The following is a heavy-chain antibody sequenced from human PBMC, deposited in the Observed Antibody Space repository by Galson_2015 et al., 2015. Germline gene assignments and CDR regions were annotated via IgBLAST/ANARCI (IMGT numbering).Heavy chain of an antibody. J-gene: IGHJ4*02. D-gene: IGHD4-23*01. Sequence: LRLSCAASGFTFSSYWMHWVRQAPGKGLVWVSRISRDGSSTTYADSVKGRFTTSRDNAKNTLYLQMNSLRAEDTAVYYCAREYGANRPYYFDYWGQGTLVTVSS. CDR1: GFTFSSYW. CDR2: ISRDGSST. CDR3: AREYGANRPYYFDY. V-gene: IGHV3-74*01.